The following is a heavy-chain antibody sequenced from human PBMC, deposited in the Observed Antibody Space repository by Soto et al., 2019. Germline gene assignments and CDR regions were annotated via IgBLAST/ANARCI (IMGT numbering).Heavy chain of an antibody. D-gene: IGHD2-15*01. Sequence: EVQLLESGGGLVQPGGSLRLSCAASGFTFSSYAMSWVRRAPGKGLEWVSAISVSGGSTYYADSVKGRFTISRDNAKNTLYLQMNSLRAEDTAVYYCAKVGCCSGGSCYFYLDYWGQGTLVTVSS. CDR2: ISVSGGST. J-gene: IGHJ4*02. CDR3: AKVGCCSGGSCYFYLDY. V-gene: IGHV3-23*01. CDR1: GFTFSSYA.